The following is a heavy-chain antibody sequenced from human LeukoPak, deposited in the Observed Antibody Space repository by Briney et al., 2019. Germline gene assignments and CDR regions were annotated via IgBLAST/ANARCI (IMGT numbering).Heavy chain of an antibody. Sequence: SETLSLTCTVSGGSFTGYYWSWLRQPPGKGLEWIGYIYTSGNTNYNPSLKSRVTISVDTSKNQFSLKLYSVTAADTAVYYCARLLQRNWFDPWGQGTLVTVSS. CDR2: IYTSGNT. CDR1: GGSFTGYY. V-gene: IGHV4-4*09. CDR3: ARLLQRNWFDP. J-gene: IGHJ5*02. D-gene: IGHD6-25*01.